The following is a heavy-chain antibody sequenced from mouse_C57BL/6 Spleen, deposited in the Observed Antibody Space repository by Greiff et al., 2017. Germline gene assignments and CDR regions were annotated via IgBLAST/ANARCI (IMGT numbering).Heavy chain of an antibody. D-gene: IGHD1-1*02. CDR2: IDPETGGT. Sequence: VKLQESGAELVRPGASVTLSCKASGYTFTDYEMHWVKQTPVHGLEWIGAIDPETGGTAYNQKFKGKAILTADKSSSTAYMELRSLTSEDSAVYYCSYGAYAMDYWGQGTSVTVSS. V-gene: IGHV1-15*01. CDR1: GYTFTDYE. CDR3: SYGAYAMDY. J-gene: IGHJ4*01.